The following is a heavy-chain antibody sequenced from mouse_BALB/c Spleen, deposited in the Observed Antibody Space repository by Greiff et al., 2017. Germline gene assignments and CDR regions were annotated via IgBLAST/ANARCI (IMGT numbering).Heavy chain of an antibody. Sequence: EVQLVESGGGLVQPGGSRKLSCAASGFTFSSFGMHWVRQAPEKGLEWVAYISSGSSTIYYADTVKGRFTISRDNPKNTLFLQMTSLRSEDTAMYYCARYYGYDGWYFDVWGAGTTVTVSS. CDR3: ARYYGYDGWYFDV. CDR1: GFTFSSFG. V-gene: IGHV5-17*02. D-gene: IGHD2-2*01. CDR2: ISSGSSTI. J-gene: IGHJ1*01.